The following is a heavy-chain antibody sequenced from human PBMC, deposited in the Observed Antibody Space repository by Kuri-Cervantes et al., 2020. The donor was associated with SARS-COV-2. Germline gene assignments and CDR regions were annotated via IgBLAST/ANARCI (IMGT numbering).Heavy chain of an antibody. CDR2: IKQDGSEK. CDR3: ARDTHNWNSLNDY. D-gene: IGHD1-7*01. V-gene: IGHV3-7*05. CDR1: GFAFSSYW. J-gene: IGHJ4*02. Sequence: LSLTCAAPGFAFSSYWMSWVRQAPGKGLEWVANIKQDGSEKHYVDSAKGRFTISRDNAKNSLYLQMNSLRAEDTAVYYCARDTHNWNSLNDYWGQGTLVTVSS.